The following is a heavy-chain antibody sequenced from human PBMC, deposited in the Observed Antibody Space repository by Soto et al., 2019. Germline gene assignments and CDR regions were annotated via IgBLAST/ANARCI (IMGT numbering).Heavy chain of an antibody. Sequence: TLSLTCTVSGGSISGSTFYWGWIRQSPGKGLEWIGSIYFSGNTYSNPSLKSRVTISVDTSKNQFSLRLSSVTAADTAMYYCARHSVVVTAISTNLNYFDYWGQGTLVTVS. CDR2: IYFSGNT. V-gene: IGHV4-39*01. D-gene: IGHD2-21*02. J-gene: IGHJ4*02. CDR3: ARHSVVVTAISTNLNYFDY. CDR1: GGSISGSTFY.